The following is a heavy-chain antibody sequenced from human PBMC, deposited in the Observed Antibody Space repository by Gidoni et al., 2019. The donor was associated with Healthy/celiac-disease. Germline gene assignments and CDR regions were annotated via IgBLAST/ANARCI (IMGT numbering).Heavy chain of an antibody. D-gene: IGHD7-27*01. CDR2: ISWNSGSI. CDR3: AKDRGGLGIIGH. Sequence: EVQLLESGGGLVQPGRSLRLSFAASGFTFDDYAMHWVRQAPGKGLEWVSGISWNSGSIGYADSVKGRFTISRDNAKNSLYLQMNSLRAEDTALYYCAKDRGGLGIIGHWGQGTLVTVSS. J-gene: IGHJ4*02. V-gene: IGHV3-9*01. CDR1: GFTFDDYA.